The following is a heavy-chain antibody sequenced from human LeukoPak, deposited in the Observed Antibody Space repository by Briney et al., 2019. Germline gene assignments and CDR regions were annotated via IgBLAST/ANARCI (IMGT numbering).Heavy chain of an antibody. CDR1: GFTFSSYA. CDR2: ISGSGGST. J-gene: IGHJ5*02. CDR3: AKDLISSSWPNWFDP. Sequence: PGGSLRLSCAASGFTFSSYAMSWVRQAPGKGLEWVSAISGSGGSTYYADSVKGRFTISRDNSKNTLYLQMNSLRAEDTAVYYCAKDLISSSWPNWFDPWGQGTLVTASS. V-gene: IGHV3-23*01. D-gene: IGHD6-13*01.